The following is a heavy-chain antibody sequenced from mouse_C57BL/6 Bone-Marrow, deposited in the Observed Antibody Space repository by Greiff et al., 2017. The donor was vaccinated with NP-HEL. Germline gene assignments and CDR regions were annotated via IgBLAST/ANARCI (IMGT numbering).Heavy chain of an antibody. CDR1: GYTFTSYT. V-gene: IGHV1-4*01. CDR3: ARSGPCGSDY. Sequence: VQLQESGAELARPGASVKMSCKASGYTFTSYTMHWVKQRPGQGLEWIGYINPSSGYTKYNQKFKDKATLTADKSSSTAYMQLSSLTSDDSAVYYGARSGPCGSDYWGQGTTLTVSS. D-gene: IGHD1-1*02. J-gene: IGHJ2*01. CDR2: INPSSGYT.